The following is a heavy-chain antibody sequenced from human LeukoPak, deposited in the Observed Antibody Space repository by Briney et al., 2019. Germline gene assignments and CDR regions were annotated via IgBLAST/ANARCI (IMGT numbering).Heavy chain of an antibody. D-gene: IGHD3-22*01. Sequence: PSETLSLTCTVSGGSISSGGYYWSWIRQHPGKGLEWIGYIYYSGSTYYNPSLKSRVTISVDTSKNQFSLKLSSVTAADTAVYYCARASSQYYYDSSGYYTYDAFDIWGQGTMVTVSS. CDR3: ARASSQYYYDSSGYYTYDAFDI. V-gene: IGHV4-31*03. CDR1: GGSISSGGYY. J-gene: IGHJ3*02. CDR2: IYYSGST.